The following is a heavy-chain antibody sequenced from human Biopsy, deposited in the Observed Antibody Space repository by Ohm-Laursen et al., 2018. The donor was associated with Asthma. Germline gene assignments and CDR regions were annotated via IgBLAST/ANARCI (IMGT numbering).Heavy chain of an antibody. CDR3: ARAVDYSHYYGIDV. Sequence: SSVKVSCKASGYTFNSAGITWVRQAPGQGLEWMGWISVYNGNTKVAQKLQNRVTMITDTSTSTAYMELRSLRSDDTAVYFCARAVDYSHYYGIDVWGQGTTVTVS. V-gene: IGHV1-18*01. D-gene: IGHD3-10*01. CDR1: GYTFNSAG. J-gene: IGHJ6*02. CDR2: ISVYNGNT.